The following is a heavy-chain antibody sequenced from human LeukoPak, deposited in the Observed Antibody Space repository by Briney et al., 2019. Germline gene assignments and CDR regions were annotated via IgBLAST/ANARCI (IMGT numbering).Heavy chain of an antibody. CDR3: AKRTMLRGDWDD. V-gene: IGHV3-23*01. J-gene: IGHJ4*02. CDR2: ISAGGATI. Sequence: GGSLRLSCAASGVTFSSYAMSWVRQAPGKGLEWVSAISAGGATIYYADSLKGRFTISRDNSKSTLYLQISSLRAEDTALYYCAKRTMLRGDWDDWGQGTLVTVSS. CDR1: GVTFSSYA. D-gene: IGHD3-10*01.